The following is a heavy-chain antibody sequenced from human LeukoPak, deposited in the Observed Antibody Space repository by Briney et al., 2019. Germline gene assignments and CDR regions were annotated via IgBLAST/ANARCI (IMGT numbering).Heavy chain of an antibody. CDR2: IIPIFGTA. D-gene: IGHD5-24*01. CDR1: GGTFSSYA. CDR3: ARLSGDGYNSYY. J-gene: IGHJ4*02. V-gene: IGHV1-69*13. Sequence: SVKVSCNASGGTFSSYAISWVRQAPGQGLEWMGGIIPIFGTANYAQKFQGRVTITADESTSTAYMELSSLRSEDTAVYYCARLSGDGYNSYYWGQGTLVTVSS.